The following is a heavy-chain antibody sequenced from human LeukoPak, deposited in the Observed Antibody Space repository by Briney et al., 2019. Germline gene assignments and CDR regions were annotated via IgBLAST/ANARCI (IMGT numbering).Heavy chain of an antibody. Sequence: SETLSLTCAVYGASFGGYYWNWIRQPPGKGLEWIGEINYSGSTNYNPSLKSRVTISLDTSKNQFFLKLSSVTVADTALYYCARRVVPAAVGYWGQGSLVTVSS. D-gene: IGHD2-2*01. CDR3: ARRVVPAAVGY. CDR1: GASFGGYY. J-gene: IGHJ4*02. CDR2: INYSGST. V-gene: IGHV4-34*01.